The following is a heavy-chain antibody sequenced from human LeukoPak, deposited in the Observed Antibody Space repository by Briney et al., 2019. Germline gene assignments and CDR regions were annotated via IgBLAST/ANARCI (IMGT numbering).Heavy chain of an antibody. V-gene: IGHV4-34*01. Sequence: SETLSLTCAVYGGSFSGYYWSWIRQPPGKGLEWIGEINHSGSTNYNPSLKSRVTISVDTSKNQFSLKLSSVTAADTAVYYCARGPARDVVVPAAMGAYWFDPWGQGTPVTVSS. CDR1: GGSFSGYY. CDR3: ARGPARDVVVPAAMGAYWFDP. J-gene: IGHJ5*02. D-gene: IGHD2-2*01. CDR2: INHSGST.